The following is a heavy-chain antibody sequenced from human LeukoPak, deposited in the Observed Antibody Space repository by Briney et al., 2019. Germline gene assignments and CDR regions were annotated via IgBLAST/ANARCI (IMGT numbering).Heavy chain of an antibody. CDR3: ARSIYARWFGESIPLDY. CDR1: GYTFTGYY. V-gene: IGHV1-2*02. CDR2: INPNSGGT. J-gene: IGHJ4*02. Sequence: GASVKVSCKASGYTFTGYYMHWVRQAPGQGLEWMGWINPNSGGTNYAQKFQGRVTVTRDTSISTAYMELSRLRSDDTAVYYCARSIYARWFGESIPLDYWGQGTLVTVSS. D-gene: IGHD3-10*01.